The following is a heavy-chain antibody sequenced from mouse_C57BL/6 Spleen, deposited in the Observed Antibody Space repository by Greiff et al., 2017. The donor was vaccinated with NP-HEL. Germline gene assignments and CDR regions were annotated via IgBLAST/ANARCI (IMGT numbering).Heavy chain of an antibody. CDR1: GYTFTSYW. CDR2: IHPNSGST. D-gene: IGHD1-1*01. Sequence: QVQLQQSGAELVKPGASVKLSCKASGYTFTSYWMHWVKQRPGQGLEWIGMIHPNSGSTNYNEKFKSKATLTVDKSSSTAYMQLSSLTSEDSAVYYCARYYYGSKPYYAMDYWGQGTSVTVSS. J-gene: IGHJ4*01. V-gene: IGHV1-64*01. CDR3: ARYYYGSKPYYAMDY.